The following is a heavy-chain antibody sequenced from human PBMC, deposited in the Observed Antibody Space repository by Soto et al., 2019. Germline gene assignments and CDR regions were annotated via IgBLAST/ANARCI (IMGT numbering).Heavy chain of an antibody. CDR1: GFTFSYYA. J-gene: IGHJ6*02. CDR3: AKVMMAGTYYYGMDV. V-gene: IGHV3-23*01. CDR2: ISGSGDST. Sequence: GGSLRLSCAASGFTFSYYAMSWVRQVPGKGLECVSAISGSGDSTFYADSVKGRFTISRDNSQNTLYLQLNSLRAADTAIYYCAKVMMAGTYYYGMDVWGQGTTVTVSS. D-gene: IGHD6-19*01.